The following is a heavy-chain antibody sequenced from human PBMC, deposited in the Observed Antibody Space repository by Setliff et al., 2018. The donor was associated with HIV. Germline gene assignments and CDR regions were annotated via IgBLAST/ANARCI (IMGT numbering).Heavy chain of an antibody. J-gene: IGHJ6*03. CDR1: GYYFTTFW. CDR2: IYPGDSHT. V-gene: IGHV5-51*01. Sequence: GESLKISCKGSGYYFTTFWIAWVRQMPGKGLEWMGFIYPGDSHTTYSPSFQGQVTISVDTSVSTAYLQWSSLKASDTAVYYCARDRFLEPHYYMDVWGKGTTVTVSS. CDR3: ARDRFLEPHYYMDV. D-gene: IGHD3-3*01.